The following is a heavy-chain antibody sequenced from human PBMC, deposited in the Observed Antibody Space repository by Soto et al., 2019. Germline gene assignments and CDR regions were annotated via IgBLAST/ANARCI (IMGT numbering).Heavy chain of an antibody. V-gene: IGHV4-4*02. CDR2: IYYSGST. D-gene: IGHD2-8*02. Sequence: PSETLSLTCAVSGGSISSSNWWSWVRQPPGKGLEWIGYIYYSGSTNYNPSLKSRVTISIETSNYRFSLRLKSVTATDTAVYYCARVRGLGVVSPYFDYWGQGALVTVSS. CDR3: ARVRGLGVVSPYFDY. J-gene: IGHJ4*02. CDR1: GGSISSSNW.